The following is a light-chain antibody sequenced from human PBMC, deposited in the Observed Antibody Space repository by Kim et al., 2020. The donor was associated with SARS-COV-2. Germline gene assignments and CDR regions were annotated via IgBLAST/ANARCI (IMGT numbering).Light chain of an antibody. J-gene: IGKJ5*01. Sequence: SPGERAPPSCRASQSVPHMHVVWYQQRPGQPPRLVMDGASSRVAGTPDRFSGSGSGTDFTLTISRLEPEDFAVYYCQHFGSPPIAFGQGTRLEIK. CDR3: QHFGSPPIA. CDR1: QSVPHMH. V-gene: IGKV3-20*01. CDR2: GAS.